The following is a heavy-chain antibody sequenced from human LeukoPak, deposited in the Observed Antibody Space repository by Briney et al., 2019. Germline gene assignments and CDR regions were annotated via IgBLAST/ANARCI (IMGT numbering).Heavy chain of an antibody. CDR1: GGSISSYY. D-gene: IGHD5-24*01. J-gene: IGHJ4*01. Sequence: SETLSLTCTVSGGSISSYYWSWIRQPPGKGLEWIGYISYSGSTNYNPSLKSAVTISVDTSKNQFSLKLTSVTAADTAVYYCARERRDGYNRAVDYWGQGTLVTVSS. CDR3: ARERRDGYNRAVDY. CDR2: ISYSGST. V-gene: IGHV4-59*01.